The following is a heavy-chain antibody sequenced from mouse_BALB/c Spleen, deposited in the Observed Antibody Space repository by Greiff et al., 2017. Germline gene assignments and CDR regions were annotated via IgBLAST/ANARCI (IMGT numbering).Heavy chain of an antibody. D-gene: IGHD3-1*01. CDR1: GYTFTSYC. CDR2: INPSTGYT. CDR3: AREGPAGGDY. V-gene: IGHV1-7*01. J-gene: IGHJ2*01. Sequence: VQLQQSGAELAKPGASVKMSCKASGYTFTSYCMHWVKQRPGQGLEWIGYINPSTGYTEYNQKFKDKATLTADKSSSTAYMQLSSLTSEDSAVYYCAREGPAGGDYWGQGTTLTVSS.